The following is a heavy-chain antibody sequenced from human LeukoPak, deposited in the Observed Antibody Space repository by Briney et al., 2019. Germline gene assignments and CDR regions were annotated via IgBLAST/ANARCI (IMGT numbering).Heavy chain of an antibody. CDR3: AKQGHYYGSGSSFNGYYFDY. D-gene: IGHD3-10*01. J-gene: IGHJ4*02. CDR1: GFTFSSYG. V-gene: IGHV3-30*18. CDR2: ISYDGSNK. Sequence: GRSLRPSCAASGFTFSSYGMHWVRQAPGKGLEWVAVISYDGSNKYYADSVKGRFTISRDNSKNTLYLQMNSLRAEDTAVYYCAKQGHYYGSGSSFNGYYFDYWGQGTLVTASS.